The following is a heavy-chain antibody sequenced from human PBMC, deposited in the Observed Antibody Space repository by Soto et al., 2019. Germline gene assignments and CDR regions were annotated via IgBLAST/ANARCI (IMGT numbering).Heavy chain of an antibody. J-gene: IGHJ4*02. V-gene: IGHV4-34*01. D-gene: IGHD5-12*01. CDR1: GGSLSGYY. Sequence: QVQLQQWGAGLLKPSETLSLNCAVTGGSLSGYYWSWIRQPPGKGLEWIGEVKDGGHTNYSPSLRSRVTISAALPHNPFSPRLKPVTAADRGVYYCARGQEGVVATHWEQGSLVTVSS. CDR3: ARGQEGVVATH. CDR2: VKDGGHT.